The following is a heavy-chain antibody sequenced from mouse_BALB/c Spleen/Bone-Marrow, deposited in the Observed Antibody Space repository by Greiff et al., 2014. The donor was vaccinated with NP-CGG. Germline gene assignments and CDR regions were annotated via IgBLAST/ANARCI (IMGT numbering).Heavy chain of an antibody. D-gene: IGHD1-2*01. Sequence: EVMLAESGGGLVQPGGSLKLSCAASGFDFSTFWMNWVRQAPGKGLEWIGEINPDRSTINYAPSLKDKFIISRDNAKNTLYLLMSRVRSEDTALYYCARLHYYGYGAYWGQGTLVTVSA. CDR2: INPDRSTI. V-gene: IGHV4-1*02. CDR1: GFDFSTFW. J-gene: IGHJ3*01. CDR3: ARLHYYGYGAY.